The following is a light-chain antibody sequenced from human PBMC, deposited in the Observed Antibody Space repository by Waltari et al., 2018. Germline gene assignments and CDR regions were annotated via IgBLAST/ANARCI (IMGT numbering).Light chain of an antibody. CDR2: KAS. V-gene: IGKV1-5*03. Sequence: DIQMTQSPSTLSASVGDRVTISCRASESINVWLAWYQKKPGKAPKLLMYKASTLESGVPSRFSGSGSGTEFALTISSLQPDDFASYYCQQYYSGSTFGQGTEVEIK. CDR3: QQYYSGST. CDR1: ESINVW. J-gene: IGKJ1*01.